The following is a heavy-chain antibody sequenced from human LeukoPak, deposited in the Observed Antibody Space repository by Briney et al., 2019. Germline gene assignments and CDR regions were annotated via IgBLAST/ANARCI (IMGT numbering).Heavy chain of an antibody. CDR1: GGSISSSAYY. D-gene: IGHD1-26*01. CDR3: ARGALARPLNY. CDR2: IYYSGRT. V-gene: IGHV4-39*07. J-gene: IGHJ4*02. Sequence: PSETLSLTCTVSGGSISSSAYYWGWIRQPPGRGLEWMGYIYYSGRTYYSPSLKSRVTISVDTSKNQFSLKLSSVTAADTAVYYCARGALARPLNYWGQGTLVTVSS.